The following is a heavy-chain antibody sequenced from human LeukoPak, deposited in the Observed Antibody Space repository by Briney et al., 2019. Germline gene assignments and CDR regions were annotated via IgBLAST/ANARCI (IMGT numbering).Heavy chain of an antibody. V-gene: IGHV3-7*01. CDR3: AKEGAYPIITYDS. CDR2: IKGDGNEK. J-gene: IGHJ5*01. D-gene: IGHD3-10*01. CDR1: RFTFSSYW. Sequence: GGSLRLSCAASRFTFSSYWMNWVRQAPGKGLEWVANIKGDGNEKNYVDSVKGRFSISRDNAKNSLYLQMDSLRAEDTAVYYCAKEGAYPIITYDSWGQGALVTVSS.